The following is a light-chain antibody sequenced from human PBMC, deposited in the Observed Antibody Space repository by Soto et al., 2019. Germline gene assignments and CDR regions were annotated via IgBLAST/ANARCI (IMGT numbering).Light chain of an antibody. CDR1: QSVSSSY. J-gene: IGKJ1*01. Sequence: EIVLTQSPGTLSLSPGERATLSCRASQSVSSSYLAWYQQNPGQAPRLLIYGASSRATGIPDRFSGSGSGTDFTLTISRLEPEDFAVYYCQQYGSSPWTFGQGNKVDIK. CDR2: GAS. V-gene: IGKV3-20*01. CDR3: QQYGSSPWT.